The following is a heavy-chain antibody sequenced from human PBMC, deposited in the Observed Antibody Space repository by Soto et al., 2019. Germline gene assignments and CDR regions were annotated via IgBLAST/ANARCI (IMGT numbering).Heavy chain of an antibody. CDR3: TTFQTGDRAFDM. CDR2: IKNKFDGETT. CDR1: GFTFSNPW. Sequence: EAQLVESGGGLVKTGGSLRLSRVASGFTFSNPWMNWVRQAPGKGLEWVGRIKNKFDGETTDYAAPVKGRFTISRDDLKNTLYLQMNNLKTEDTAVYYCTTFQTGDRAFDMWGQGTMVTVSS. D-gene: IGHD1-1*01. V-gene: IGHV3-15*07. J-gene: IGHJ3*02.